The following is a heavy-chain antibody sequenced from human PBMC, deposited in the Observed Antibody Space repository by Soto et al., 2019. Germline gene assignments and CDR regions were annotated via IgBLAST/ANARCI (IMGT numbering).Heavy chain of an antibody. CDR3: ARPAFPGIAAPEGWFDP. Sequence: SETLSLTCTVSGGSISSGDYYWSWIRQPPGKGLEWIGYIYYSGSTYYNPSLKSRVTISVDTSKNQFSLKLSSVTAADTAVYYCARPAFPGIAAPEGWFDPWGQGTLVTVSS. J-gene: IGHJ5*02. D-gene: IGHD6-13*01. CDR1: GGSISSGDYY. V-gene: IGHV4-30-4*01. CDR2: IYYSGST.